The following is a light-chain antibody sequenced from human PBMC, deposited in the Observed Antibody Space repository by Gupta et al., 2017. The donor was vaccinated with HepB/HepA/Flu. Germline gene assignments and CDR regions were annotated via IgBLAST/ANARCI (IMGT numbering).Light chain of an antibody. CDR2: DVS. Sequence: HSALTQPAPVSGSPGQPITISCPGTSSDVGAYNMVSWYQQHPGKAPKLLMFDVSVRPSGVPTRFSGSKSANTASLTISGLQVEDEADFYCASFRSTNTWVFGGGTKLTVL. V-gene: IGLV2-14*03. J-gene: IGLJ3*02. CDR3: ASFRSTNTWV. CDR1: SSDVGAYNM.